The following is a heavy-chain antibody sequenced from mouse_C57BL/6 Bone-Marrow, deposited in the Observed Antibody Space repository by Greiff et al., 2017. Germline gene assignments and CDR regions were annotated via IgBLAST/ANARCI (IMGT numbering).Heavy chain of an antibody. Sequence: QVQLQQSGAELARPGASVKLSCKASGYTFTSYGISWVKQRTGQGLEWIGEIYPRSGNTYYNEKFKGKATLTADKSSSTAYMDLRSLTTEDSAVYFCARTLRVAMDYWGQGTSVTVSS. V-gene: IGHV1-81*01. CDR2: IYPRSGNT. D-gene: IGHD1-1*01. CDR1: GYTFTSYG. CDR3: ARTLRVAMDY. J-gene: IGHJ4*01.